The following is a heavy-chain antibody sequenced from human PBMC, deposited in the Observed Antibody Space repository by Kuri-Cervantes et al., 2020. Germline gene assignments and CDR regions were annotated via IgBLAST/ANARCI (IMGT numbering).Heavy chain of an antibody. V-gene: IGHV4-38-2*01. CDR3: ARTRLHVDY. CDR1: GYSISSGYY. J-gene: IGHJ4*02. Sequence: SETLSLTCAVSGYSISSGYYWGWIRPPPGKGLEWIGSIYHSGSTYYNPSLKSRVTISVDTSKNQFYLKMSSVTAADTSVYYCARTRLHVDYWGQGTLVTVSS. D-gene: IGHD6-25*01. CDR2: IYHSGST.